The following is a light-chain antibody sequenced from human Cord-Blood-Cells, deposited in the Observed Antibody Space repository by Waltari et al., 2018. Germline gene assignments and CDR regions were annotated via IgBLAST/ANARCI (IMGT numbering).Light chain of an antibody. CDR1: SSNIGSNY. V-gene: IGLV1-47*01. CDR2: RNN. Sequence: QSVLTQPPSASGTPGQRVTISCSGSSSNIGSNYVYWYQQLPGTAPKLLIYRNNQRPSWVHDRFSGSKSGTSASLAISGLRSEDEADYYCAAWDDSLSGWVFGGGTKLTVL. J-gene: IGLJ3*02. CDR3: AAWDDSLSGWV.